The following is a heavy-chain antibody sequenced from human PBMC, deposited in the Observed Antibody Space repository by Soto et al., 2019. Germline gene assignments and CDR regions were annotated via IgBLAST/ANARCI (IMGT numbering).Heavy chain of an antibody. D-gene: IGHD4-4*01. V-gene: IGHV3-23*01. J-gene: IGHJ6*02. Sequence: PGRSLRLSCAASGFTFSSYAMSWVRQAPGKGLEWVSAISGSGGSTYYADSVKGRFTISRDNSKNTLYLQMNSLRAEDTAVYYCANLQYLDYGMDVWGQGTTVTLSS. CDR2: ISGSGGST. CDR3: ANLQYLDYGMDV. CDR1: GFTFSSYA.